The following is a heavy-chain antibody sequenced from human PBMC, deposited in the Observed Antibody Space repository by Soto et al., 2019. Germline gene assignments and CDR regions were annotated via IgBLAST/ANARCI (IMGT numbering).Heavy chain of an antibody. CDR2: INPSGGST. V-gene: IGHV1-46*01. Sequence: ASVKVSCKASGYTFTSYYMHWVRQAPGQGLEWMGIINPSGGSTSYAQKFQGRVTMTRDTSTSTVYMELSSLRSEDTAVYYCARAYGYGDYVFYYYYGMDVWGQGTTVTVSS. CDR1: GYTFTSYY. CDR3: ARAYGYGDYVFYYYYGMDV. D-gene: IGHD4-17*01. J-gene: IGHJ6*01.